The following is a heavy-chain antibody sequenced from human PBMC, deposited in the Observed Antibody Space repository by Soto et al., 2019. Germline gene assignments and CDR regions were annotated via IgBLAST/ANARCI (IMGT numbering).Heavy chain of an antibody. CDR2: INVGNGNT. V-gene: IGHV1-3*01. Sequence: QVQLVQSGAEVKKPGASVKVSCKASGFPFAGNTVLWVRQAPGQGLEWMGWINVGNGNTKWSQKFQGRFTLARDTAASTAYMELSSLRSEDTAVYCCARGLPTTVTILQSWGQGTLVTVAS. CDR3: ARGLPTTVTILQS. J-gene: IGHJ5*02. D-gene: IGHD4-17*01. CDR1: GFPFAGNT.